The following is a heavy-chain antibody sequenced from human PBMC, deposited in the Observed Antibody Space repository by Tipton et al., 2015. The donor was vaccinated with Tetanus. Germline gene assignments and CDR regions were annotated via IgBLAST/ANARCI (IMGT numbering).Heavy chain of an antibody. CDR2: IVVGSGNT. V-gene: IGHV1-58*01. Sequence: QSGPEVKKPGTSVKVSCKASGFTFTSSAVQWVRQARGQRLEWIGWIVVGSGNTNYAQKFQERVTITRGMSTSTAYMELSSLRSGDTAVYYCAAGGYSSSWWFDYWGQGTLVTVSS. D-gene: IGHD6-13*01. CDR1: GFTFTSSA. J-gene: IGHJ4*02. CDR3: AAGGYSSSWWFDY.